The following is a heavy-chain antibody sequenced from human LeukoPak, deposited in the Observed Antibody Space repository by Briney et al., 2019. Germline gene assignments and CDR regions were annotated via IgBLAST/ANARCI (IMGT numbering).Heavy chain of an antibody. D-gene: IGHD2-2*01. CDR2: INTDGSST. J-gene: IGHJ4*02. Sequence: PGGSLRLSCAASGFTFSSHWMYWVSQAPGKGLVWASRINTDGSSTSYADSVKGRFTISRDNAKNTLHLQMNSLRAEDTAVYCCARERIDCSSTSCYGGGSDYWGQGTLVTVSS. CDR3: ARERIDCSSTSCYGGGSDY. CDR1: GFTFSSHW. V-gene: IGHV3-74*01.